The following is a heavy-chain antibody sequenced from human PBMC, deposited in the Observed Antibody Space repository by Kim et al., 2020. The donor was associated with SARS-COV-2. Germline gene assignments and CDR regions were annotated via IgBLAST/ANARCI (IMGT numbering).Heavy chain of an antibody. D-gene: IGHD3-9*01. CDR1: GFTFSSYS. CDR3: ARSPSYDILTGYYDYFDY. J-gene: IGHJ4*02. Sequence: VGSLRLSCAASGFTFSSYSMNWVRQAPGKGLEWVSYISSSSSTIYYADSVKGRFTISRDNAKNSLYLQMNSLRDEDTAVYYCARSPSYDILTGYYDYFDYWGQGTLVTVSS. CDR2: ISSSSSTI. V-gene: IGHV3-48*02.